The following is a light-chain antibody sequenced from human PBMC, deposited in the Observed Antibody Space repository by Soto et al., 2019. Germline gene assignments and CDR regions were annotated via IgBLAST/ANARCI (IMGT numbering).Light chain of an antibody. J-gene: IGLJ2*01. CDR3: ASYTSSSTSVI. CDR2: EVS. CDR1: SSDVGGYKY. Sequence: QSVLTQPASVSGSPGQSITISCTGTSSDVGGYKYVSWYQQPPDKAPKLIIFEVSNRPSGISSRFSGSKSGNTASLTISGLQAEDEDDYYCASYTSSSTSVIFGRGTKLTVL. V-gene: IGLV2-14*01.